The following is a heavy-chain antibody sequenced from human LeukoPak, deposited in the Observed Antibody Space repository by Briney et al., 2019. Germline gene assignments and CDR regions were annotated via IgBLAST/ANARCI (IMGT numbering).Heavy chain of an antibody. Sequence: SETLSLTCTVSGGSVSSGSYYWSWIRQPPGKGLEWIGYIYYSGSTNYNPSLKSRVTISVDTSKNQFSLKLSSVTAADTAVYYCASRDNGSGVGPDYWGQGTLVTVSS. CDR2: IYYSGST. CDR1: GGSVSSGSYY. J-gene: IGHJ4*02. D-gene: IGHD3-10*01. CDR3: ASRDNGSGVGPDY. V-gene: IGHV4-61*01.